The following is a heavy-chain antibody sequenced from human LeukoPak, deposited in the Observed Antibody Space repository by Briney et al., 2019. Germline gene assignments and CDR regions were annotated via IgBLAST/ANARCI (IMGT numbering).Heavy chain of an antibody. CDR3: ARDPGAYSSSPIDY. J-gene: IGHJ4*02. D-gene: IGHD6-6*01. CDR2: ISSSSSYI. Sequence: GGSLRLSCAASGFTFSTYYMSWVRQAPGKGLEWVSSISSSSSYIYSADSVKGRFTISRDNARNSLYLRMNSLRAEDTAVYYCARDPGAYSSSPIDYWGQGTLVTVSS. CDR1: GFTFSTYY. V-gene: IGHV3-21*01.